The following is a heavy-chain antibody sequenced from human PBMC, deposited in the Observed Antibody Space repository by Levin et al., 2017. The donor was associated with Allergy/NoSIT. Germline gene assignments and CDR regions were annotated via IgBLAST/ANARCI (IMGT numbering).Heavy chain of an antibody. J-gene: IGHJ5*02. D-gene: IGHD2-2*01. CDR1: GGSISSYY. CDR2: IYYSGST. V-gene: IGHV4-59*01. Sequence: SETLSLTCTVSGGSISSYYWSWIRQPPGKGLEWIGYIYYSGSTNYNPSLKSRVTISVDTSKNQFSLKLSSVTAADTAVYYCARALYCSSTSCYVLDPWGQGTLVTVSS. CDR3: ARALYCSSTSCYVLDP.